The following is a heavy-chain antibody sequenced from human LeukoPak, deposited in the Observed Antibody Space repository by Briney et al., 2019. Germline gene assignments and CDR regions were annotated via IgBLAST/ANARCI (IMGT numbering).Heavy chain of an antibody. D-gene: IGHD3-22*01. V-gene: IGHV1-69*01. CDR3: ARLGERVGIYYDSSGSY. CDR2: IIPIFGTA. J-gene: IGHJ4*02. CDR1: GGTFSSYA. Sequence: ASVMVSCKASGGTFSSYAISWVRQAPGQGLEWMGGIIPIFGTANYAQKFQGRVTITADESTSTAYMELSSLRSEDTAVYYCARLGERVGIYYDSSGSYWGQGTLVTVSS.